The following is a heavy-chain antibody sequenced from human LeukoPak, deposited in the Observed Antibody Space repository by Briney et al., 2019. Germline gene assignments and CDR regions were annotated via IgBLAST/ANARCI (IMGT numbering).Heavy chain of an antibody. V-gene: IGHV4-30-2*01. CDR1: GGSISRGGYS. CDR2: IYHSGST. D-gene: IGHD2-21*02. CDR3: ARVPRNCGGDCYSDDAFDI. Sequence: PSQTLSLTCAVSGGSISRGGYSWSWIRQPPGRGLEWIGYIYHSGSTYYNPSLKSRVTISVDRSKNQFSLKLSSVTAADTAVYYCARVPRNCGGDCYSDDAFDIWGQGTMVTVSS. J-gene: IGHJ3*02.